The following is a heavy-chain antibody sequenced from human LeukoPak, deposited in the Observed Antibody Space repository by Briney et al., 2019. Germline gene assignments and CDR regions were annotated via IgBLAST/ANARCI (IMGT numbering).Heavy chain of an antibody. J-gene: IGHJ3*02. CDR3: ARAEWIFGVVIPRAFDI. D-gene: IGHD3-3*01. V-gene: IGHV4-31*03. CDR2: IYYSGST. CDR1: GGSISSGGYY. Sequence: KPSQTLSLTCTVSGGSISSGGYYWSWIRQHPGKGLEWIGYIYYSGSTYYNPSLKSRVTISVDTSKNQFSLKLSSVTAADTAVYYCARAEWIFGVVIPRAFDIWGQGTMVAVSS.